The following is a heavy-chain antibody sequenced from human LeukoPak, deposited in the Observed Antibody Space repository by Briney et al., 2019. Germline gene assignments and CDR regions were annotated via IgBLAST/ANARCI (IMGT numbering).Heavy chain of an antibody. CDR1: GYTFTGYY. CDR2: INPNSGGT. V-gene: IGHV1-2*02. D-gene: IGHD6-19*01. Sequence: GASVKVSCKASGYTFTGYYMHWVRQAPGQGLEWTGWINPNSGGTNYAQKFQGRVTMTRDTSISTAYMELSRLRSDDTAVYYCARDTRFSGWLQDAFDIWGQGTMVTVSS. J-gene: IGHJ3*02. CDR3: ARDTRFSGWLQDAFDI.